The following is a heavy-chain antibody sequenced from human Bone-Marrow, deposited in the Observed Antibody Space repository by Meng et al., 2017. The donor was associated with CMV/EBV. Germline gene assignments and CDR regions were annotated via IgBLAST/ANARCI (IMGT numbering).Heavy chain of an antibody. V-gene: IGHV3-23*03. Sequence: GESLKISCAASGFTFSSYVMSWVRQAPGKGLEWVSVIYSGGSRTYYADSVKGRFTISRDNSKNTLYLQMNSLRAEDTAVYYCARDDTQETYDYGMDVWGQGTTVTASS. CDR3: ARDDTQETYDYGMDV. J-gene: IGHJ6*01. CDR1: GFTFSSYV. CDR2: IYSGGSRT.